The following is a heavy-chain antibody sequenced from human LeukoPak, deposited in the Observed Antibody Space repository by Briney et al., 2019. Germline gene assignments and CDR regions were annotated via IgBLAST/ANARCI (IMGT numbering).Heavy chain of an antibody. Sequence: ASVKVSCKASGYTFTSYGISWVRQAPGQGLEWMGWISAYNGNTNYAQKLQGRVTMTTDTSTSTAYMELRSLRSDDTAVYYCARLPSNYDILTERYYYYGMDVWGQGTTVTVSS. V-gene: IGHV1-18*01. CDR1: GYTFTSYG. D-gene: IGHD3-9*01. J-gene: IGHJ6*02. CDR2: ISAYNGNT. CDR3: ARLPSNYDILTERYYYYGMDV.